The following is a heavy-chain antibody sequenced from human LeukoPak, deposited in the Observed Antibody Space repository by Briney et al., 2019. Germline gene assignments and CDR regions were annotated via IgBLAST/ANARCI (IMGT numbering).Heavy chain of an antibody. CDR2: IYYSGST. Sequence: SETLSLTCTVSGGSISSYYWSWIRQPPGKGLEWIGYIYYSGSTNYNPSLKSRVTISVDTSKNQFSLKLSSVTAADTAVYYCARQVGATKYYFDYWGQGTLVTVSS. V-gene: IGHV4-59*01. CDR3: ARQVGATKYYFDY. D-gene: IGHD1-26*01. CDR1: GGSISSYY. J-gene: IGHJ4*02.